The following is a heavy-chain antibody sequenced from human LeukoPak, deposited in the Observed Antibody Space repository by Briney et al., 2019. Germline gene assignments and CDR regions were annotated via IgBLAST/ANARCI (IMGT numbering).Heavy chain of an antibody. CDR3: ARGGYREPVDY. CDR2: MNPNSGNT. V-gene: IGHV1-8*03. D-gene: IGHD5-18*01. CDR1: GYTFTGYY. J-gene: IGHJ4*02. Sequence: ASVKVSCKASGYTFTGYYMHWVRQAPGQGLEWMGWMNPNSGNTGYAQKFQGRVTITRNTSISTAYMELSSLRSEDTAVYYCARGGYREPVDYWGQGTLVTVSS.